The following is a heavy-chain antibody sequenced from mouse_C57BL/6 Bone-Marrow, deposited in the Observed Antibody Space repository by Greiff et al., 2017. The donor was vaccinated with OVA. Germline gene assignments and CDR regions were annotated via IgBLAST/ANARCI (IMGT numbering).Heavy chain of an antibody. CDR2: FHPYNDDT. D-gene: IGHD2-4*01. CDR3: ARGLYDYHWYFDV. CDR1: GYTFTTYP. V-gene: IGHV1-47*01. J-gene: IGHJ1*03. Sequence: VQRVESGAELVKPGASVKMSCKASGYTFTTYPIEWMKQNHGKSLEWIGNFHPYNDDTKYNEKFKGKATLTVEKSSSTVYLELSRLTSDDSAVYYCARGLYDYHWYFDVWGTGTTVTVSS.